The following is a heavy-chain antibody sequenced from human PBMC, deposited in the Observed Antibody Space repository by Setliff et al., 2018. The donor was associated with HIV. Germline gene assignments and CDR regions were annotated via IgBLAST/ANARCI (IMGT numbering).Heavy chain of an antibody. CDR1: GYTFTSYY. CDR3: SRSGVPPYYYYGMDV. V-gene: IGHV1-46*01. Sequence: ASVKVSCKASGYTFTSYYIHWVRQAPGQGLEWMGRINPSGGSTSYAQKFQGRVTMTTDTSTTTAFMELRSLKADDTGIYYCSRSGVPPYYYYGMDVWGQGTTVTVSS. D-gene: IGHD3-10*01. CDR2: INPSGGST. J-gene: IGHJ6*02.